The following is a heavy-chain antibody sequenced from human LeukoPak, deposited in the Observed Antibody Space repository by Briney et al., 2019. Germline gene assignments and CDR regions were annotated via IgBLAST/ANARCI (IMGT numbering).Heavy chain of an antibody. CDR3: AKDRHWLALDD. CDR1: GFTFSSHG. Sequence: GGSLRLSCAASGFTFSSHGMNWVRQAPGKGLEWVSGITGGGTTYYADSVKGRVTISRDNSKNTLYLQMNSLGAEDTAVYYCAKDRHWLALDDWGQGTLVTVSS. D-gene: IGHD6-19*01. CDR2: ITGGGTT. V-gene: IGHV3-23*01. J-gene: IGHJ4*02.